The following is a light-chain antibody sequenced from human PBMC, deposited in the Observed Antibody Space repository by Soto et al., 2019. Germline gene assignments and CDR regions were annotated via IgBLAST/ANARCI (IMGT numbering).Light chain of an antibody. CDR2: DAS. CDR1: QSITSW. V-gene: IGKV1-5*01. CDR3: QQYNSYPWT. J-gene: IGKJ1*01. Sequence: DIPMTQSPSTLSASVGDRVTITCRASQSITSWLAWYQQKPGKAPKLLMYDASSLHSGVPSRFSGSGSGTEFTLTISSLQPDDFATFYCQQYNSYPWTFGQGTKVDI.